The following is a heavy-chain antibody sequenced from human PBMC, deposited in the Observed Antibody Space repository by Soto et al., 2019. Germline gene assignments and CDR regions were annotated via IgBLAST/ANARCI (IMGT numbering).Heavy chain of an antibody. V-gene: IGHV1-69*01. J-gene: IGHJ6*02. D-gene: IGHD3-3*01. CDR3: ARAAFRSGYYGYYYGMDV. Sequence: QVHLEQSGAAVKKPGSSVKVSCKASGGTFSTHALSWVRQAPGQGLEWLGGINPILGTPNYAQKFQGRVTVTADEYTSTAYMELSRLTSEDTAVYYCARAAFRSGYYGYYYGMDVWGQGTAVTVS. CDR2: INPILGTP. CDR1: GGTFSTHA.